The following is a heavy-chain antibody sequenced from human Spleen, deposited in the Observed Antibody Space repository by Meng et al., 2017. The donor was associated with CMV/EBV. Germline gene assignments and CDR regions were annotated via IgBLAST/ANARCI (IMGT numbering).Heavy chain of an antibody. V-gene: IGHV3-23*01. CDR3: AKAFSSSWYREYYDS. CDR2: ITASGGSS. CDR1: GFSISPYA. Sequence: SGFSISPYAMQWVRQAPGKGLEWVAAITASGGSSYHADSVKGRFTISRDNSKNTLYLQLNTLRAEDTAVYYCAKAFSSSWYREYYDSWGQGTLVTVSS. D-gene: IGHD6-13*01. J-gene: IGHJ4*02.